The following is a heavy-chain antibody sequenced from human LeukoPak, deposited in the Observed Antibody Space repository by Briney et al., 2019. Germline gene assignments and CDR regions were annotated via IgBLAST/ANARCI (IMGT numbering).Heavy chain of an antibody. D-gene: IGHD2-15*01. CDR1: GFTFSSYS. CDR2: ISSSSSTI. V-gene: IGHV3-48*04. CDR3: ARDLKWGVVVAAICMDV. Sequence: QSGGSLRLSCAASGFTFSSYSMSWVRQAPGKGLEWVSYISSSSSTIYYADSVKGRFTISRDNAKNSLYLQMNSLRAEDTAVYYCARDLKWGVVVAAICMDVWGQGTTVTVSS. J-gene: IGHJ6*02.